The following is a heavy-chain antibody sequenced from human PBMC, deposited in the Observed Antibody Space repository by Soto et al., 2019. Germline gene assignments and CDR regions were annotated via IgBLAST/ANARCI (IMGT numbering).Heavy chain of an antibody. J-gene: IGHJ4*02. CDR2: IYWSGDE. CDR1: GFSLTTSGVG. Sequence: SGPTLVKPTQTLTLTCTVSGFSLTTSGVGVGWIRRPPGKALEWLALIYWSGDERYSPSLESRLTITQDTSKNQVVLRMTNMDPVDTATYYCAHRQPAAHAGAFDSWGPGTLVTVSS. V-gene: IGHV2-5*01. D-gene: IGHD6-6*01. CDR3: AHRQPAAHAGAFDS.